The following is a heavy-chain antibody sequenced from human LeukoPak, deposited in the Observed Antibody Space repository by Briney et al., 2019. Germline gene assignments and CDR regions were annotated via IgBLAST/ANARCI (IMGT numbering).Heavy chain of an antibody. V-gene: IGHV3-7*01. Sequence: SGGSLKLSCAASGFTFSSYWMSWVRQAPGKGLEWLANIKEDGSEKYYVDSVKGRFTISRDNAKSSPYLQMKSLRAEDTAVYYCARAVASNWFDPWGQGTLVTVSS. CDR1: GFTFSSYW. CDR3: ARAVASNWFDP. CDR2: IKEDGSEK. D-gene: IGHD6-19*01. J-gene: IGHJ5*02.